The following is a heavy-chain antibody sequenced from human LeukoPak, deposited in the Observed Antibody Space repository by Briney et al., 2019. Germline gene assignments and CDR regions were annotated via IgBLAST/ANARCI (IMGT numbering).Heavy chain of an antibody. CDR1: GFTFSSYW. V-gene: IGHV3-7*01. Sequence: GGSLRLSCAASGFTFSSYWMSWVRQAPGKGLEWVANIKQDGSEKYYVDSVKGRFTISRDNAKNSLYLQMNSLRAEDTAVYYCARVATRYTMIPVGDWSDPWGQGTLVTVSS. J-gene: IGHJ5*02. CDR3: ARVATRYTMIPVGDWSDP. D-gene: IGHD3-22*01. CDR2: IKQDGSEK.